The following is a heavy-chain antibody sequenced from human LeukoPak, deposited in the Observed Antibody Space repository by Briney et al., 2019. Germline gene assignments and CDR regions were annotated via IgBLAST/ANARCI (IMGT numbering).Heavy chain of an antibody. CDR3: ARDPGPMVRGVIT. V-gene: IGHV4-30-2*01. J-gene: IGHJ5*02. Sequence: PSETLSLTCAVSGGSIGSGGYSWSWIRQPPGKGLEWIGYIYHSGSTYYNPSLKSRVTISVDTSKNQFSLKLSSVTAADTAVYYCARDPGPMVRGVITLGQGTLVTVSS. D-gene: IGHD3-10*01. CDR1: GGSIGSGGYS. CDR2: IYHSGST.